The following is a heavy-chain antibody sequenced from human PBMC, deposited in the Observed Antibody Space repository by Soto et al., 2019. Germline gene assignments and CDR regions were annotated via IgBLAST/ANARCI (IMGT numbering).Heavy chain of an antibody. D-gene: IGHD3-16*02. V-gene: IGHV3-23*01. CDR3: PKVERPSHDDYGWGSYRYICGLDY. CDR2: ISGSGGST. CDR1: GFTFSSYA. Sequence: AGSLSLSCAASGFTFSSYAMSWVRQAPGKXLEWVSRISGSGGSTYDADSVKGRCTISRDNSKNTLYLQMNSPRAEDTAVYYCPKVERPSHDDYGWGSYRYICGLDYWGQGTLVTVSS. J-gene: IGHJ4*01.